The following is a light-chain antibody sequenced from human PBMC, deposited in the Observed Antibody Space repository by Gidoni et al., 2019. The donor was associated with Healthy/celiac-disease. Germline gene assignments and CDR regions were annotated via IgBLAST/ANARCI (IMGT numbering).Light chain of an antibody. J-gene: IGKJ2*01. CDR3: QQDNNGNT. V-gene: IGKV3-15*01. Sequence: EIVMTQSPATLSVSPGERATLSCRASQSVSSNLAWYQQKPGQAPRLLIYGASTRATGSPARFSGSGSGTEFTLTISSLQSEDFAVYYCQQDNNGNTLGQGTKLEIK. CDR1: QSVSSN. CDR2: GAS.